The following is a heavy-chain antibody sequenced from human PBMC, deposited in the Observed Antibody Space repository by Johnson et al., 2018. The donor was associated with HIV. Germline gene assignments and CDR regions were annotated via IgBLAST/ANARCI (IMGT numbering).Heavy chain of an antibody. CDR1: GFTFSSYG. J-gene: IGHJ3*02. CDR3: AKGRSLSGSYSYDAFDI. D-gene: IGHD1-26*01. V-gene: IGHV3-30*18. Sequence: QVQLVEFGGGVVQPGGSLRLSCAASGFTFSSYGMHWVRQAPGKGLEWVAVISYDGSNKYYADSVKGRFTISRDNSKNTLYLQMNSLRAEDTAVYYCAKGRSLSGSYSYDAFDIWGQGTMVTVSS. CDR2: ISYDGSNK.